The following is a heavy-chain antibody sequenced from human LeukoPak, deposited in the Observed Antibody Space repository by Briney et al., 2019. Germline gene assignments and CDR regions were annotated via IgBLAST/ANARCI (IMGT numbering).Heavy chain of an antibody. CDR1: GFTFSSYA. J-gene: IGHJ6*02. D-gene: IGHD2-2*01. V-gene: IGHV3-23*01. CDR2: ISGSGGST. CDR3: ATQGYCSSTSCPGRPEASYYYYGMDV. Sequence: GGSLRLSCAAFGFTFSSYAMSWVPQAPGKGLEWVSAISGSGGSTYYADSVKGRFTISRDNAKNSLYLQMNSLRAEDTAVYYCATQGYCSSTSCPGRPEASYYYYGMDVWGQGTTVTVSS.